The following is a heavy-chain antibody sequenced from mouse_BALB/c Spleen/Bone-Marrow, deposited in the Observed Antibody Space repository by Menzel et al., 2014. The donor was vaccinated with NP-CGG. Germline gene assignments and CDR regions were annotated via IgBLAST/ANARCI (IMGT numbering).Heavy chain of an antibody. J-gene: IGHJ2*01. V-gene: IGHV1-80*01. Sequence: QVQLKQSGAELVRPGSSVKISCKASGYVFSTYWMNWVKQRPGQGLEWIGQIYPGDGDTNHNGKFKGTATLTADKSSSTAYMQLSSLTSEDSAVYFCARSGYGSSYDYWGQGTTLTVSS. D-gene: IGHD1-1*01. CDR3: ARSGYGSSYDY. CDR2: IYPGDGDT. CDR1: GYVFSTYW.